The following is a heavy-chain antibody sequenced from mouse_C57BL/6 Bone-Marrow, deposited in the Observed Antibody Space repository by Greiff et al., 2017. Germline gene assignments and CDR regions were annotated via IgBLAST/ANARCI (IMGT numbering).Heavy chain of an antibody. D-gene: IGHD3-2*02. CDR3: ARQLRLPWFAY. Sequence: VQLVESGAELMKPGASVKLFCKATGYTFTGYWIEWVKQRPGHGLEWSGEILPGSGSTNYNEKFKGKAKFTADTSSNTAYMQLSSLTTEDSAIYYGARQLRLPWFAYWGKGPLVLVSA. V-gene: IGHV1-9*01. CDR1: GYTFTGYW. J-gene: IGHJ3*01. CDR2: ILPGSGST.